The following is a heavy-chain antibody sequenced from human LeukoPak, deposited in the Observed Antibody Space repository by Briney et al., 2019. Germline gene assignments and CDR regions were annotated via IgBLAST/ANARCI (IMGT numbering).Heavy chain of an antibody. CDR3: ARAGEHFDY. J-gene: IGHJ4*02. V-gene: IGHV3-48*03. CDR1: GFTFSSYE. Sequence: GGSLRLSCAASGFTFSSYEMNWVRQAPGKGLEWVSYISSSGTTISYADSVKGRFTISRDNAKNSLYLQMNSLRAEDTAVYHCARAGEHFDYWGQGTLVTVSS. CDR2: ISSSGTTI.